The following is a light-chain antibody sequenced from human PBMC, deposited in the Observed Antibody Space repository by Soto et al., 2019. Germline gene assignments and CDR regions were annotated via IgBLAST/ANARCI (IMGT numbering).Light chain of an antibody. V-gene: IGKV1-27*01. Sequence: DIQVTQYPSSLSASVGDRVTITRRASQGIKNYLAWYQQKPGEIPKLLIYAASTLESGIPPRFSGSGSGTDFTLTINNLQPEDVATYYCQRYYNAPFTFGGGTKVEIK. CDR2: AAS. CDR3: QRYYNAPFT. J-gene: IGKJ4*01. CDR1: QGIKNY.